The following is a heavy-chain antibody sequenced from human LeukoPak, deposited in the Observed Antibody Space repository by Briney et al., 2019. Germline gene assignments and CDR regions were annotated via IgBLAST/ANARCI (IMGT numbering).Heavy chain of an antibody. CDR1: GFTFSSYA. D-gene: IGHD1-26*01. J-gene: IGHJ4*02. CDR2: ISGSGGST. V-gene: IGHV3-23*01. Sequence: GGSLRLSCAASGFTFSSYAMSWVRQAPGKGLEWVSAISGSGGSTYYADSVKGRFTIPRDNSKNTLYLQMNSLRAEDTAVYYCAKGRRNKWELLPLYWGQGTLVTVSS. CDR3: AKGRRNKWELLPLY.